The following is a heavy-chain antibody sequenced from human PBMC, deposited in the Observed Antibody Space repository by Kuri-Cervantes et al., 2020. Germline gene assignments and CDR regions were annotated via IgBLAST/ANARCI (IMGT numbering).Heavy chain of an antibody. J-gene: IGHJ6*02. D-gene: IGHD6-13*01. V-gene: IGHV1-18*01. Sequence: ASVKASCKASGYTFTSYGISWVRQAPGQGLEWMGWISAYNGNTNYAQKLQGRVTMTTDTSTSTAYMELRSLRSDDTAVYYCASSAFPAAGPHYYYYGMDVWGQGTTVTVSS. CDR1: GYTFTSYG. CDR3: ASSAFPAAGPHYYYYGMDV. CDR2: ISAYNGNT.